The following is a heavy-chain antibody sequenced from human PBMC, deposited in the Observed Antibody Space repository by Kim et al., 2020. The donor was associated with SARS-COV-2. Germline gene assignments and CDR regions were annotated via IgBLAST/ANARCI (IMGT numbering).Heavy chain of an antibody. J-gene: IGHJ6*02. CDR3: ARDRSCSSTSCYGRSGYYYGMDV. Sequence: SVKVSCKASGGTFSSYAISWVRQAPGQGLEWMGGIIPIFDTANYAQKFQGRVTITADESTSTAHMELSSLRSEDTAVYYCARDRSCSSTSCYGRSGYYYGMDVWGQGTTVTVSS. CDR1: GGTFSSYA. CDR2: IIPIFDTA. D-gene: IGHD2-2*01. V-gene: IGHV1-69*13.